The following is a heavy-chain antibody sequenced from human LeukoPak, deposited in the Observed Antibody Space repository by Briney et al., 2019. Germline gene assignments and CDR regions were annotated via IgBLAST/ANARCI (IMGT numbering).Heavy chain of an antibody. CDR2: ISWNSGSL. D-gene: IGHD3-10*01. V-gene: IGHV3-9*01. Sequence: GRSLRLSCAASGFTFADYAMHWVRQAPGKGLEWASDISWNSGSLGYADSVKGRFTISRDNAKNSLYLQMNSLRAEDTALYYCAKDRGATFYYDSGSFDFWGQGTLVTVSS. J-gene: IGHJ4*02. CDR1: GFTFADYA. CDR3: AKDRGATFYYDSGSFDF.